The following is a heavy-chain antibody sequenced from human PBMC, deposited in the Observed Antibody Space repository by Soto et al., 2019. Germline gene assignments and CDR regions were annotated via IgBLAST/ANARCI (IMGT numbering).Heavy chain of an antibody. D-gene: IGHD3-9*01. J-gene: IGHJ3*02. Sequence: PSETLSLTCTVSGGSISSYDWSLIRQRPGKGLECIWYIYYSGSTNYNPSLKSRVTISVYTSKNQFSLKLSSVTAADTAVYYCARYYDILTGYSHDPFAIWGEGTFVTISS. CDR3: ARYYDILTGYSHDPFAI. CDR2: IYYSGST. CDR1: GGSISSYD. V-gene: IGHV4-59*01.